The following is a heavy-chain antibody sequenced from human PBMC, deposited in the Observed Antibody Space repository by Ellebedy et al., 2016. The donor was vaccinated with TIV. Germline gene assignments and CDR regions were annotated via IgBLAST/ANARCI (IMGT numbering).Heavy chain of an antibody. Sequence: GESLKIPCAVPGFILSYHDMDWVRQAPGTGLEWVGRTRNKPHNYTTEYAASVKGRFTISRDDTKNSLYMQMNSLKIEDTAVYYCTGWRSGDPTWGQGTLVTVSS. V-gene: IGHV3-72*01. CDR3: TGWRSGDPT. J-gene: IGHJ5*02. D-gene: IGHD4-17*01. CDR2: TRNKPHNYTT. CDR1: GFILSYHD.